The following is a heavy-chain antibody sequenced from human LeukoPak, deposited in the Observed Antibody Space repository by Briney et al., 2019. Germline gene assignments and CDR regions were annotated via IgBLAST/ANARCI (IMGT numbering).Heavy chain of an antibody. CDR1: GFTFSSYW. J-gene: IGHJ6*03. Sequence: GGSLRLSCAASGFTFSSYWMSWVRQAPGKGLEWVSSISSSSSYIYYADSVKGRFTISRDNAKNSLYLQMNSLRAEDTAVYYCARDLYSYGPPRYYYYYMDVWGKGTTVTVSS. CDR2: ISSSSSYI. CDR3: ARDLYSYGPPRYYYYYMDV. D-gene: IGHD5-18*01. V-gene: IGHV3-21*01.